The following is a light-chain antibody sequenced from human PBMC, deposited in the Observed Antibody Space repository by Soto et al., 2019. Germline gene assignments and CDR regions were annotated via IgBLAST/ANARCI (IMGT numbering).Light chain of an antibody. J-gene: IGKJ3*01. V-gene: IGKV3-11*01. CDR3: QHYGT. Sequence: EVVLTQSPATLSLSPGDRATLSCRASQSVSSYFAWYQQKPGQAPRLLIYDASNRATGIPARFSGSGSGTDFTLTISSLEAEDFAVYFCQHYGTFGPGTKVDLK. CDR1: QSVSSY. CDR2: DAS.